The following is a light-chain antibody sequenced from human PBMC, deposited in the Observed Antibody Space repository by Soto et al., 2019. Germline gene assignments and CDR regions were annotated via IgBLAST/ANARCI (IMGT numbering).Light chain of an antibody. V-gene: IGLV2-8*01. CDR1: SSDVGGYNY. CDR3: SSYSGTNYHYV. Sequence: QAVLTQPPSASGSFGQSVTISRPGTSSDVGGYNYVSWYQQHPGNAPKLMIYEVSERPSGVPDRFSGSKSGNTASLTVSGLQADDEADYYCSSYSGTNYHYVFGTGTKVTVL. J-gene: IGLJ1*01. CDR2: EVS.